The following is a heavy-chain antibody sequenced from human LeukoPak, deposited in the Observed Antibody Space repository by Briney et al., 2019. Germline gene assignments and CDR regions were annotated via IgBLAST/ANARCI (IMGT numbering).Heavy chain of an antibody. Sequence: PWGSLRLSCAASGFTFDDYGMSWVRQAPGKGLEWVSGINWNGGSTGYADSVKGRFTISKDNAKNSLYLQMNSLRAEDTALYYCARSDYDSSGYYRTHFQHWGQGTLVTVSS. D-gene: IGHD3-22*01. CDR1: GFTFDDYG. J-gene: IGHJ1*01. CDR3: ARSDYDSSGYYRTHFQH. CDR2: INWNGGST. V-gene: IGHV3-20*04.